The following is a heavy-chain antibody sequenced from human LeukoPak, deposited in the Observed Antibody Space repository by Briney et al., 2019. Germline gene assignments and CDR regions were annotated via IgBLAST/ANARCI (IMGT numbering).Heavy chain of an antibody. D-gene: IGHD6-19*01. J-gene: IGHJ6*02. Sequence: GGSLRLSCSVSGFTFSSFWMTWVRQAPGKGLEWVAVISYDGSDKYYADSVKGRFTISRDNSKNTLYLQMNSLRAEDTAVYYCARPAGTYDYSYGMDVWGQGTTVTVSS. CDR3: ARPAGTYDYSYGMDV. CDR1: GFTFSSFW. V-gene: IGHV3-30-3*01. CDR2: ISYDGSDK.